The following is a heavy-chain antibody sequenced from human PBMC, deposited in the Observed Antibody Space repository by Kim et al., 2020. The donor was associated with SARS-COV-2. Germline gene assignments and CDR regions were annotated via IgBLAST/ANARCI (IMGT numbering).Heavy chain of an antibody. D-gene: IGHD2-15*01. Sequence: KRRVTMSVDTSKNQFSLKLSSVTAADTAVYYCAREWWGCSGGSCRVAFDIWGQGTMVTVSS. V-gene: IGHV4-31*02. CDR3: AREWWGCSGGSCRVAFDI. J-gene: IGHJ3*02.